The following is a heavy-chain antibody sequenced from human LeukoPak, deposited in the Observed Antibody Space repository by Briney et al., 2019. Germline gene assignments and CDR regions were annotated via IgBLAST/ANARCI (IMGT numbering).Heavy chain of an antibody. D-gene: IGHD3-10*01. Sequence: SQTLSLTCTVSGGSISSGDYYWSWIRQPPGKGLEWIGYIYYSGSTYYNPSLKSRVTISVDTSKNQFSLKLSSVTAADTAVYYCASGITRAHFYFDYWGQGTLVTVSS. V-gene: IGHV4-30-4*08. CDR2: IYYSGST. CDR3: ASGITRAHFYFDY. CDR1: GGSISSGDYY. J-gene: IGHJ4*02.